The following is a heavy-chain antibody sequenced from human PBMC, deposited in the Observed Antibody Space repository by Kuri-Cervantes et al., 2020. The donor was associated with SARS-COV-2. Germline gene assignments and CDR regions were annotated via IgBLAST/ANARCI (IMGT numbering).Heavy chain of an antibody. CDR1: YASMTSFY. CDR3: ASGNDSSLDY. J-gene: IGHJ4*02. Sequence: GSLRLSCTVSYASMTSFYWSWIRQSPGRGLEWIGYMYYTGKSNYNPSLESRVSMSLAASESRFFLTLTSVTTADTAIYYCASGNDSSLDYWGQGILVTVSS. D-gene: IGHD4-11*01. V-gene: IGHV4-59*01. CDR2: MYYTGKS.